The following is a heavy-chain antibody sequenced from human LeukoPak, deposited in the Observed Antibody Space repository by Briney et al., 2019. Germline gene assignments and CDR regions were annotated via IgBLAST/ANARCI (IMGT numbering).Heavy chain of an antibody. Sequence: SETLSLTCTVSGGSISSYYWSWIRQPPGKGLEWIGYIYYSGSTYYNPSLKSRVTISVDTSKNQFSLKLSSVTAADTAVYYCARRYSSSWYAPSTYYFDYWGQGTLVTVSS. J-gene: IGHJ4*02. CDR2: IYYSGST. V-gene: IGHV4-59*12. D-gene: IGHD6-13*01. CDR1: GGSISSYY. CDR3: ARRYSSSWYAPSTYYFDY.